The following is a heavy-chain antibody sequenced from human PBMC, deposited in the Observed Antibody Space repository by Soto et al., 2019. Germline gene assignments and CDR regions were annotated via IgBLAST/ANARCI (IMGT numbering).Heavy chain of an antibody. J-gene: IGHJ4*02. Sequence: VQLVESGGGLVQPGGSLRLSCAASGFIFSDHYMDWVRQAPGKGLEWVGRIKNKANSYTTEYAASVKGRFTISRDDSRNSLYLQMNSRKTEGTAVYYCTRISLVGATGGRYFDYWGQGTLLTVSS. CDR1: GFIFSDHY. V-gene: IGHV3-72*01. D-gene: IGHD1-26*01. CDR2: IKNKANSYTT. CDR3: TRISLVGATGGRYFDY.